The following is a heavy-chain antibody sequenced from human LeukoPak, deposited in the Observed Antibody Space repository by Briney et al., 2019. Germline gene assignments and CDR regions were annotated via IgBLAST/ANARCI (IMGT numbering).Heavy chain of an antibody. J-gene: IGHJ6*02. V-gene: IGHV1-18*01. CDR3: ARDMIGRDGYNSPPLDYYYYGMDV. CDR1: GYTFTSYG. Sequence: ASVKVSCKASGYTFTSYGISWVRQAPGQGLEXXXXXXXXXXXXXXAQKLQGRVTMTTDTSTSTAYMELRSLRSDDTAVYYCARDMIGRDGYNSPPLDYYYYGMDVWGQGTTVTVSS. D-gene: IGHD5-24*01. CDR2: XXXXXXXX.